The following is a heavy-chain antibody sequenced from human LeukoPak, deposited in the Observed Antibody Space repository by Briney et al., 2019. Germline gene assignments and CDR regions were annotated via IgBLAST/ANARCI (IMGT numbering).Heavy chain of an antibody. Sequence: SETLPLTCAVSGFSISSGFFWGWIRRPPGKGLEWVGTIHYPESTYYNPSLSSRLTISMDTSKNHFSLKLSSVTAADTALYFCARGRGRQVGTRWHPDTHHDYWGQGILVTVSS. CDR1: GFSISSGFF. J-gene: IGHJ4*02. CDR2: IHYPEST. V-gene: IGHV4-38-2*01. CDR3: ARGRGRQVGTRWHPDTHHDY. D-gene: IGHD6-13*01.